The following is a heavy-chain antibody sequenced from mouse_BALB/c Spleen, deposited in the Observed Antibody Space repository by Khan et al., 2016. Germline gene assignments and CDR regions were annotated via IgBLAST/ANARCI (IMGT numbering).Heavy chain of an antibody. CDR1: GYTFTNYG. CDR2: INTNTGEP. V-gene: IGHV9-3*02. D-gene: IGHD1-1*01. Sequence: QIQLVQSGPELKKPGETVKISCKASGYTFTNYGMNWVKQAPGKGLKWMGWINTNTGEPTYAEEFKGRFAFSLESSASTAYLQINNLKNEDTATYFCVRFSTVVAHFDYWCQGTSLTVFS. J-gene: IGHJ2*03. CDR3: VRFSTVVAHFDY.